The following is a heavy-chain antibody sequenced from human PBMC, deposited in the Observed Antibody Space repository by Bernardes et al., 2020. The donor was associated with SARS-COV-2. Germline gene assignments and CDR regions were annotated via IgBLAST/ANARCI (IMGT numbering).Heavy chain of an antibody. J-gene: IGHJ4*02. CDR3: ARDARFTGVQNFWSGYYCGEFDY. CDR1: GGSISSSSYY. V-gene: IGHV4-39*07. CDR2: IYYSGST. D-gene: IGHD3-3*01. Sequence: SETLSLTCTVSGGSISSSSYYWGWIRQPPGKGLEWIGSIYYSGSTYYNPSLKSRVTISVDTSKNQFSLKLSSVTAADTAVYYCARDARFTGVQNFWSGYYCGEFDYWGQGTLVTVSS.